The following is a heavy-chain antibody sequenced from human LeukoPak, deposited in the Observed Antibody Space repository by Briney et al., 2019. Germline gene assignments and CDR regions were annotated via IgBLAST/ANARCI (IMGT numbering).Heavy chain of an antibody. Sequence: PSETLSLTCAVYGGSFSGYYWSWIRQPPGKGLEWIGEINHSGSTNYNPSLKSRVTISVDTSKNQFSLKLSSATAADTAVYYCARDTPRVGAHYWGQGTLVTVSS. V-gene: IGHV4-34*01. J-gene: IGHJ4*02. CDR2: INHSGST. CDR3: ARDTPRVGAHY. CDR1: GGSFSGYY.